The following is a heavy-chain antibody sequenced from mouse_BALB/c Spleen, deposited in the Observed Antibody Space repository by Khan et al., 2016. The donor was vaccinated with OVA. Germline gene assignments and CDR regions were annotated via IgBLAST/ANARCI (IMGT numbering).Heavy chain of an antibody. Sequence: VQLKESGPGLVKPSQSLSLTCTVTGYSITSDYAWNWIRQFPGNKLEWMGYISSSGSTNYNPALKSRISITRDTSKNQFFLQLKSVTTEDTATYDCARDCSSYNYAMDYWGQGTSVTVSS. CDR2: ISSSGST. V-gene: IGHV3-2*02. CDR3: ARDCSSYNYAMDY. D-gene: IGHD2-12*01. CDR1: GYSITSDYA. J-gene: IGHJ4*01.